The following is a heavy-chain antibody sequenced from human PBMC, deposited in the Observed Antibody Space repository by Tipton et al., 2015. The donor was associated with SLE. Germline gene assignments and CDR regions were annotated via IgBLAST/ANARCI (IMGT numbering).Heavy chain of an antibody. D-gene: IGHD2-21*01. CDR3: ARETEVAV. CDR1: GYTFTSYY. CDR2: INPSGGST. Sequence: QSGAEVKKPGASVKVSCKASGYTFTSYYMHWVRQAPGQGLEWMGIINPSGGSTNYAQKFQGRVTITADESTSTAYMELTSLRSEDTAVYYCARETEVAVWGQGTLVTVSS. V-gene: IGHV1-46*01. J-gene: IGHJ4*02.